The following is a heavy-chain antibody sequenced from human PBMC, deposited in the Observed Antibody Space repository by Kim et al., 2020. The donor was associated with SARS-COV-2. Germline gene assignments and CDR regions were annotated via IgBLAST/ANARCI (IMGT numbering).Heavy chain of an antibody. CDR2: GACT. V-gene: IGHV3-23*01. J-gene: IGHJ4*02. CDR3: VPGTSAD. D-gene: IGHD3-10*01. Sequence: GACTYCADTVRGRFTISRDNSKNTLSLQMNSLRAEDTALYYCVPGTSADWGQGTLVTVSS.